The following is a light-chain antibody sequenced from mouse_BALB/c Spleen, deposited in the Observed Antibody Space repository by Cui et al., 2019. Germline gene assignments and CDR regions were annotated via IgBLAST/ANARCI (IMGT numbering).Light chain of an antibody. CDR1: QNVRTA. CDR3: LQYWNYPLT. J-gene: IGKJ2*01. Sequence: DIVMTQSQKFMSTSVGDRVSITCKASQNVRTAVAWYQQKPGQSPKALIYLASNRHTGVPDRFTGSGSGTDFTLTISNVQSEDLADYFCLQYWNYPLTFGGGTKLEIK. V-gene: IGKV6-14*01. CDR2: LAS.